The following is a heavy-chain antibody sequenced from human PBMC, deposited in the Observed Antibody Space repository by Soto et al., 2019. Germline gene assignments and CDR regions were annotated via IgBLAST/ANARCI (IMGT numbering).Heavy chain of an antibody. V-gene: IGHV3-7*01. CDR1: GFTFSSYW. CDR3: AREWAGRSSSFDY. J-gene: IGHJ4*02. Sequence: GGSLRLSCAASGFTFSSYWMSWVRQAPGKGLEWVANIKQDGSEKYYVDSVKGRFTISRDNAKNSLYLQMNSLRAEDTAVYYCAREWAGRSSSFDYWGQGTQVTV. D-gene: IGHD6-6*01. CDR2: IKQDGSEK.